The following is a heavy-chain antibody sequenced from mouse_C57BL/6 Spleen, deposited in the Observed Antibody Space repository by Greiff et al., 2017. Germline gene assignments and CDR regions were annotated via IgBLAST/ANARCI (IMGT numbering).Heavy chain of an antibody. CDR1: GYTFTGYC. CDR3: ARRGYRYAMGY. Sequence: VKLMESGAELMKPGASVKFSCKATGYTFTGYCIEWVKQRPGHGLEWIGEILPGSGSTNYNEKFKGKATFTAGTSSNTAYMQLSSLTTEDSAIYYCARRGYRYAMGYWGPGTSVTVSS. V-gene: IGHV1-9*01. J-gene: IGHJ4*01. D-gene: IGHD2-2*01. CDR2: ILPGSGST.